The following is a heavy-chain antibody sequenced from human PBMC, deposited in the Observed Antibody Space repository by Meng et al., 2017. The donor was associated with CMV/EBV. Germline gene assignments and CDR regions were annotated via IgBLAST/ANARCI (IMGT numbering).Heavy chain of an antibody. V-gene: IGHV3-72*01. CDR2: IKNRADNYIT. Sequence: LRHACAASGFTFSDHYMDWVRQAPGKGLECVARIKNRADNYITQYAASVEGRFTISRDDSKNSVYLQMDNLTTGDTAVYYCADLGTPYWGQGTLVTVSS. CDR3: ADLGTPY. CDR1: GFTFSDHY. J-gene: IGHJ4*02. D-gene: IGHD1-7*01.